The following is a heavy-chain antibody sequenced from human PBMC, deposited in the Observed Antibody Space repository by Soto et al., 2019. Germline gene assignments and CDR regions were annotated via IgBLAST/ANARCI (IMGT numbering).Heavy chain of an antibody. D-gene: IGHD6-19*01. CDR1: GFPFSTYS. CDR3: AREWSISVAAPGY. Sequence: PGRPMRLSCPASGFPFSTYSMNWVRQAPGKGLEWVSSISSSSTIYYADSVKGRFTISRDNVQNSLYLQMNSLRAEDTAVYYCAREWSISVAAPGYWGQGTLVTVSS. J-gene: IGHJ4*02. V-gene: IGHV3-48*01. CDR2: ISSSSTI.